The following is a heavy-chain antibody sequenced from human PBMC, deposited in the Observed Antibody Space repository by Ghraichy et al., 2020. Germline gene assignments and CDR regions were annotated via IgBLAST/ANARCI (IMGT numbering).Heavy chain of an antibody. J-gene: IGHJ4*02. CDR1: GGSISSSTYY. CDR3: ARPSVLWFGAVDY. D-gene: IGHD3-10*01. V-gene: IGHV4-39*01. Sequence: SETLSLTCTVSGGSISSSTYYWGWIRQPPGKGLEWIGSIYYSGSTYYSPSLTSRVTISVDTSKNQFSLKLSSVTAADTAVYYCARPSVLWFGAVDYWGQGILVTVAS. CDR2: IYYSGST.